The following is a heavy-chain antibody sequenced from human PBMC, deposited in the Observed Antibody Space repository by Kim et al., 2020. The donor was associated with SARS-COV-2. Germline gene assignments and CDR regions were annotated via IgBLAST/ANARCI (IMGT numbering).Heavy chain of an antibody. CDR2: ISYDGRKK. V-gene: IGHV3-30*18. CDR1: GFTFSSYG. D-gene: IGHD3-3*01. J-gene: IGHJ6*02. CDR3: AKDSDYDFSSGYLDYAYGMYV. Sequence: GGSLRLSCAASGFTFSSYGIHWVRQAAGKGLEWVAVISYDGRKKYYADFVRGRFSISRDNSKNTLYLQMNSLRPEDTAVYYCAKDSDYDFSSGYLDYAYGMYVWGPGTTVTVSS.